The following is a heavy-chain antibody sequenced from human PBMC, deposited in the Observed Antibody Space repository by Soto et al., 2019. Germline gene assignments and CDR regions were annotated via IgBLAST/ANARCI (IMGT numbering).Heavy chain of an antibody. CDR1: GFTFSSYA. CDR3: ARDRGFTYYYDSSGYYPLNWFDP. V-gene: IGHV3-30-3*01. J-gene: IGHJ5*02. D-gene: IGHD3-22*01. CDR2: IPYDGSNK. Sequence: PGGSLRLSCAASGFTFSSYAMHWVRQAPGKGLEWVAVIPYDGSNKYYADSVKGRFTISRDNSKNTLYLQMNSLRAEDTAVYYCARDRGFTYYYDSSGYYPLNWFDPWGQGTLVTVSS.